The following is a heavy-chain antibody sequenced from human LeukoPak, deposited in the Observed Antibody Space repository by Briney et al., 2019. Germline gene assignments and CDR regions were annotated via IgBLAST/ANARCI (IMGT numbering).Heavy chain of an antibody. J-gene: IGHJ4*02. CDR1: GFTFSSYA. D-gene: IGHD5-18*01. CDR3: AKLLKRGYSYGSFGY. CDR2: ISGSGGST. Sequence: GGSLRLSCAASGFTFSSYAMSWVRQAPGKGLEWVSAISGSGGSTYYADSVKGRFTISRANSKNTLYLQMNSLRAEDTAVYYCAKLLKRGYSYGSFGYWGQGTLVTVSS. V-gene: IGHV3-23*01.